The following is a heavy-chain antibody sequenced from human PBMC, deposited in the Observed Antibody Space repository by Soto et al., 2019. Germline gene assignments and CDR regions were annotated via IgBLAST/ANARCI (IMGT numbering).Heavy chain of an antibody. V-gene: IGHV4-39*01. J-gene: IGHJ4*02. CDR1: GGSISSSSYY. Sequence: QLQLQESGPGLVKPSETLSLTCTVSGGSISSSSYYWGWIRQPPGKGLEWIGSIYYSGSTYYNPSLKSRVTISVDTSKNQVSLKLSSVTAADTAVYSCARLDSSGWYDYWGQGTLVTVSS. D-gene: IGHD6-19*01. CDR3: ARLDSSGWYDY. CDR2: IYYSGST.